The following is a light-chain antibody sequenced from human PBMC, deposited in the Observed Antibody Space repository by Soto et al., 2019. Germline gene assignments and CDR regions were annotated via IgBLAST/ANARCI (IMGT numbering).Light chain of an antibody. V-gene: IGKV3-20*01. CDR3: QQYGSSPPYT. J-gene: IGKJ2*01. CDR2: DAS. CDR1: QSISDT. Sequence: EIVMTQSPATLSVSPGGRATLSCRASQSISDTLAWYQQKPGQAPRLLIYDASNRATGIPARFSGSGSGTDFTLTISRLEPEDFAVYYCQQYGSSPPYTFGQGTKVDI.